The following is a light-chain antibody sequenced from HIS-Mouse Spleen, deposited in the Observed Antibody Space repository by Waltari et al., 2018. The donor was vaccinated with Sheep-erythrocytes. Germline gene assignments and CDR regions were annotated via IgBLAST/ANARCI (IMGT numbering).Light chain of an antibody. J-gene: IGLJ1*01. CDR3: CSYAGSYNHV. Sequence: QSVLTQPPSVSGSPGQSVTIPCTCTSSDVGGYHYVSWYQQHPGKAPKLMIYDVSKRPSGVPDRFSGSKSGNTASLTISGLQAEDEADYYCCSYAGSYNHVFATGTKVTVL. V-gene: IGLV2-11*01. CDR1: SSDVGGYHY. CDR2: DVS.